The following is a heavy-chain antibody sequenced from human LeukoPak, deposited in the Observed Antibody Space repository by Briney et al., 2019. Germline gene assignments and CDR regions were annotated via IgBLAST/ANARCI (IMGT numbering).Heavy chain of an antibody. Sequence: GRSLRLSCAASGFTFSNYGMNWVRQAPGEGLEWVAVIPSDGTHKYYVDSVKGRFTISRDDSRNTLYLQMNSLRVEDTAVYYCAKDRGIISDYWGQGTLVTVSS. CDR2: IPSDGTHK. CDR1: GFTFSNYG. D-gene: IGHD3-10*01. CDR3: AKDRGIISDY. V-gene: IGHV3-30*18. J-gene: IGHJ4*02.